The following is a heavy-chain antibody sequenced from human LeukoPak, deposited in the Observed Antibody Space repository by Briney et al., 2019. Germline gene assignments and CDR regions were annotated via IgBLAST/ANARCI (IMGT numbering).Heavy chain of an antibody. Sequence: ASVKVSCKASGYTFTSYDINWVRQATGQGLEWMGWMNPNSGNTGYAQKFQGRVTMTRNTSISTAYMELSSLRSEDTAVYYCARVRITMVRGVIKRNYYYYYGMDVWGQGTTVTVSS. J-gene: IGHJ6*02. CDR2: MNPNSGNT. CDR1: GYTFTSYD. D-gene: IGHD3-10*01. V-gene: IGHV1-8*01. CDR3: ARVRITMVRGVIKRNYYYYYGMDV.